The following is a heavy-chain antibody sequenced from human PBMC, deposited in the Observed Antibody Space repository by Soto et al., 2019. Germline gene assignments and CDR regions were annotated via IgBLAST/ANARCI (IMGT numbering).Heavy chain of an antibody. D-gene: IGHD3-10*01. CDR1: VFTFISYA. V-gene: IGHV3-23*01. Sequence: GGSLRLSCASSVFTFISYAMSWVRQAPGKGLEWVSAISGSGGSTYYADSVKGRFTISRDNSKNTLYLQMNSLRAEDTAVYYCAKDPVGSGLFDYWGQGTLVTVSS. CDR2: ISGSGGST. CDR3: AKDPVGSGLFDY. J-gene: IGHJ4*02.